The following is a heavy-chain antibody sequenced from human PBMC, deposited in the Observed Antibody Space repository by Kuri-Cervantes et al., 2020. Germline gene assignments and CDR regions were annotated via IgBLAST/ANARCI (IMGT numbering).Heavy chain of an antibody. CDR1: GGSISSGGYY. Sequence: SETLSLTCTVSGGSISSGGYYWSWIRQHPGKGLEWIGYIYYSGSTYYNPSLKSRVTISVDTSKNQFSLKLSSVTAADTAVYYCARRAKPGNYYDSSGYYYSEEVDYWGQGTLVTVSS. J-gene: IGHJ4*02. D-gene: IGHD3-22*01. CDR3: ARRAKPGNYYDSSGYYYSEEVDY. CDR2: IYYSGST. V-gene: IGHV4-31*03.